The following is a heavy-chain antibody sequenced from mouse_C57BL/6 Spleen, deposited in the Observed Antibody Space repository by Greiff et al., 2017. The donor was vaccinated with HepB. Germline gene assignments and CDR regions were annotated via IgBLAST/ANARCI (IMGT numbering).Heavy chain of an antibody. CDR1: GYTFTSYG. J-gene: IGHJ4*01. V-gene: IGHV1-81*01. D-gene: IGHD1-1*01. CDR3: ARWGITTVVATKYAMDY. Sequence: QVQLQQSGAELARPGASVKLSCKASGYTFTSYGISWVKQRTGQGLEWIGEIYPRSGNTYYNEKFKGKATLTADKSSSTAYMELRSLTSEDSAVYFCARWGITTVVATKYAMDYWGQGTSVTVSS. CDR2: IYPRSGNT.